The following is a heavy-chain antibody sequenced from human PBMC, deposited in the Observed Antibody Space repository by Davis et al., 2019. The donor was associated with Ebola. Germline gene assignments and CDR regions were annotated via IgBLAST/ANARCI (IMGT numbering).Heavy chain of an antibody. V-gene: IGHV1-46*01. CDR3: ARAPNGGRDGMDV. D-gene: IGHD3-16*01. CDR1: GYTFTSYY. Sequence: ASVKVSCKASGYTFTSYYMHWVRQAPGQGLEWMGIINPSGGSTSYAQKFQGRVTMTRDTSTSTVYMELSRLRSDDTAVYYCARAPNGGRDGMDVWGQGTTVTVSS. J-gene: IGHJ6*02. CDR2: INPSGGST.